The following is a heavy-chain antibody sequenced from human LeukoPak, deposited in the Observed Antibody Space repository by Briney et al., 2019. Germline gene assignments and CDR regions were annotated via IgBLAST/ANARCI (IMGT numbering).Heavy chain of an antibody. CDR2: ISSSSSYI. CDR1: GFTFSSYS. J-gene: IGHJ4*02. D-gene: IGHD6-25*01. V-gene: IGHV3-21*01. CDR3: ARVERLAYFDY. Sequence: GGSLRLSCAASGFTFSSYSMNWVRQAPGKGLEWVSSISSSSSYIYYADSVKGRFTISRDNAKNSLCLQMNSLRAEDTAVYYCARVERLAYFDYWGQGTLVTVSS.